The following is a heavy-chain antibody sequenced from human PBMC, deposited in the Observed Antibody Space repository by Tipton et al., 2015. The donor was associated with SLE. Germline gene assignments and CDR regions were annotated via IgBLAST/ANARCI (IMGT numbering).Heavy chain of an antibody. CDR1: GGTFNSFG. V-gene: IGHV1-69*09. J-gene: IGHJ6*01. CDR2: IIPVISIT. Sequence: QLVQSGAEVKKTGSSVKVSCKTSGGTFNSFGISWVRQAPGQGLEWMGTIIPVISITTYAQKIQGRVTITTDESTSTAYMELSSLRSDETAVYYCARRTTVTSFYYGLDVWGQGTTVTVSS. D-gene: IGHD4-17*01. CDR3: ARRTTVTSFYYGLDV.